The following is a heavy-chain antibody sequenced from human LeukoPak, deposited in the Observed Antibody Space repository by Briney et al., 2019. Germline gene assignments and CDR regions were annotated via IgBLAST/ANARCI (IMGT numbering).Heavy chain of an antibody. CDR1: GFTFSSYT. Sequence: GGSLRLSCAASGFTFSSYTMNWVRQAPGKGLEWVSSISSSSSYIYYADLVKGRFTISRDNAKISLYLQMNRLRAEDTAVYYCARDAPRATIFGVVIIVKYMDVWGKGTTVTVSS. D-gene: IGHD3-3*01. V-gene: IGHV3-21*01. J-gene: IGHJ6*03. CDR2: ISSSSSYI. CDR3: ARDAPRATIFGVVIIVKYMDV.